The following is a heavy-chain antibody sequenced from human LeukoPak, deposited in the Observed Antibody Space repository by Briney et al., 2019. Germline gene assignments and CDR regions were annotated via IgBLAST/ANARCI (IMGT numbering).Heavy chain of an antibody. CDR3: AGPGGYSDWLPYGY. CDR2: IYYSGST. V-gene: IGHV4-39*01. Sequence: SEPLSLTSTVSGGSISSSSYYWGWIHQPPGKGLEWIGSIYYSGSTYYNPSLKSRVTISVDTSKNQFSLKLSSVTAADTAVYYCAGPGGYSDWLPYGYWGQGTLVTVSS. CDR1: GGSISSSSYY. J-gene: IGHJ4*02. D-gene: IGHD3-9*01.